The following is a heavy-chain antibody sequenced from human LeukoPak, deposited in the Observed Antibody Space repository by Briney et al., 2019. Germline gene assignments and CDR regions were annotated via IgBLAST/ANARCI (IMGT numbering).Heavy chain of an antibody. Sequence: PGGSLRLSCAASGFIFSGYYMSWIRQAPGKGLEWVSFISSSSYTNYADSVKGRFTISRDNAKNSLYLQMNSLRVEDTAVYYCARDWGESSSGSYSEFDYWGQGTLVTVSS. CDR1: GFIFSGYY. CDR2: ISSSSYT. CDR3: ARDWGESSSGSYSEFDY. V-gene: IGHV3-11*05. J-gene: IGHJ4*02. D-gene: IGHD1-26*01.